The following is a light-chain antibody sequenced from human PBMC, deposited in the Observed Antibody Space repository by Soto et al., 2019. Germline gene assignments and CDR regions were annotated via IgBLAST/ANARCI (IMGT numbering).Light chain of an antibody. CDR3: QQYGSTPLLT. J-gene: IGKJ4*01. V-gene: IGKV3-20*01. Sequence: EIVLTQSPGTLSLSPGERATLSCRASQSVSSSYLAWYQQKPGQAPRLLIYGASSRATGIPDRFSGSGSGTDLTLTISRLEPEDVAVYYCQQYGSTPLLTFGGGTKVEIK. CDR2: GAS. CDR1: QSVSSSY.